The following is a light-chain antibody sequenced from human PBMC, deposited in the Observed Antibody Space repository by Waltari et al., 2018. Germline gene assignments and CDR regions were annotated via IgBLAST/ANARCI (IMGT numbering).Light chain of an antibody. Sequence: TQLTQSPSSLSASVGDRVTLTCRASQDIRNDLGWDQQQPGKAPKVLIYAASILHTGVPSRFSGSGSGTDFTLTISNLQPEDFATYFCLHDFGYPRTFGQGTKVEVK. V-gene: IGKV1-6*01. CDR3: LHDFGYPRT. CDR2: AAS. J-gene: IGKJ1*01. CDR1: QDIRND.